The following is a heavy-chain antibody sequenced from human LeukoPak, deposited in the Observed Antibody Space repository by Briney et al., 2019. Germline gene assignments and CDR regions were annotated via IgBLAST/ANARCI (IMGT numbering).Heavy chain of an antibody. CDR2: ISAYNGNT. Sequence: ASVKVSCKASGYTFTSYGISWVRQAPGQGLEWMGWISAYNGNTNYAQKLQGRVTMTTDTSTSTAYMELRSLRSDDTAVYYCARDPCGGSCYSSWFDPWGQGTLVTVSS. CDR3: ARDPCGGSCYSSWFDP. J-gene: IGHJ5*02. D-gene: IGHD2-15*01. V-gene: IGHV1-18*01. CDR1: GYTFTSYG.